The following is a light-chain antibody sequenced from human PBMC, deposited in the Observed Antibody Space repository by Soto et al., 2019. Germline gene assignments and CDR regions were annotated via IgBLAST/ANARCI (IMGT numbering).Light chain of an antibody. J-gene: IGLJ3*02. CDR3: SSYTRSSTLV. CDR2: EVS. Sequence: QPALTQPASVSGSPGQSITISCTGTSSDIGGYNFVSWYQHHPGKAPKLIIYEVSNRPSGVSNRFSGSKSGNTASLTISGLQAEDEADYYCSSYTRSSTLVFGGGTKLT. V-gene: IGLV2-14*01. CDR1: SSDIGGYNF.